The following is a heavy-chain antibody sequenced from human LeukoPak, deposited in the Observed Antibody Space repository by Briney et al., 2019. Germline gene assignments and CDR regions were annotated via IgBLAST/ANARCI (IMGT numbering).Heavy chain of an antibody. D-gene: IGHD3-22*01. CDR3: ARDYYYDTSGYSEIDY. J-gene: IGHJ4*02. V-gene: IGHV1-46*01. Sequence: ASVKVSCKASGYTFTSDYMHWVRQAPGQGLEWMGMINTSGGSTSYAQKFQGRVTMTRDTSTSTVYMELSSLRSEDTAVYYCARDYYYDTSGYSEIDYWAQGTLVTVSS. CDR1: GYTFTSDY. CDR2: INTSGGST.